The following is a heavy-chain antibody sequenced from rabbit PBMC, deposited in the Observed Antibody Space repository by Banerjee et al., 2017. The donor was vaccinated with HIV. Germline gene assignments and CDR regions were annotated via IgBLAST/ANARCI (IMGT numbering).Heavy chain of an antibody. J-gene: IGHJ6*01. D-gene: IGHD8-1*01. CDR2: IYVGNSGTT. Sequence: QEQLVESGGGLVQPEGSLTLTCTASGFSFSSDYDMCWVRQAPGKGLEWIACIYVGNSGTTYYASWAKGRFTISKTSWTTVTLQMTSLTAADTATYFCARSGAGTSYSYGLDLWGPGTLVTVS. V-gene: IGHV1S45*01. CDR1: GFSFSSDYD. CDR3: ARSGAGTSYSYGLDL.